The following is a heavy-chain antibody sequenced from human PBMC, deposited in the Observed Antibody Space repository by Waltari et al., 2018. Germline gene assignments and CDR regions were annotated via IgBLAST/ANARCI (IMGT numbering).Heavy chain of an antibody. J-gene: IGHJ4*02. Sequence: QVQLQQWGAGLLKPSETLSLTCAVYGGSFSGYYWSCIRQPPGTGLEWIGEINHSGSTNYNPSLKSRVTISVDTSKNQFSLKLSSVTAADTAVYYCARAPGYSSSWYPYYFDYWGQGTLVTVSS. CDR2: INHSGST. CDR3: ARAPGYSSSWYPYYFDY. V-gene: IGHV4-34*01. D-gene: IGHD6-13*01. CDR1: GGSFSGYY.